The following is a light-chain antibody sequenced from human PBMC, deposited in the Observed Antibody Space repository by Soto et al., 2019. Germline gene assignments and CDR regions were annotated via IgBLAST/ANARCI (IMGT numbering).Light chain of an antibody. CDR2: DAS. J-gene: IGKJ5*01. V-gene: IGKV3-11*01. CDR1: QSVSSN. CDR3: QQRNNWPPKIP. Sequence: VLTQSPSTLSLYPGESATLSCRASQSVSSNLAWYQQKPGQAPRLLIYDASIRATGIPARFSGSGSGTDFTLTISSLEPEDFAVYYCQQRNNWPPKIPFGQVTLLALK.